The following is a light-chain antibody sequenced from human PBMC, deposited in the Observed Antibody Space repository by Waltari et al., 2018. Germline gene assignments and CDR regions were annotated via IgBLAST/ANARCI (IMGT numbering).Light chain of an antibody. J-gene: IGKJ1*01. CDR1: QSVGRS. V-gene: IGKV3-20*01. CDR2: GAS. Sequence: EIVLTQSPGTLSLSPGDRGTLSCRTSQSVGRSLAWYQQKRGQAPRLLIYGASSRATGIPDRVSGSGSGTDFSLTISRLEPEDFAVYYCQHYVTLPVTFGQGTKVEIK. CDR3: QHYVTLPVT.